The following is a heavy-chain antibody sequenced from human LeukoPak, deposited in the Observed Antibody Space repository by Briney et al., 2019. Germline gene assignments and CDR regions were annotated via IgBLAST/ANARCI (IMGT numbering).Heavy chain of an antibody. CDR1: GASFSSGDQY. CDR3: SRGLDSRKLGY. Sequence: SETLSLTCTVSGASFSSGDQYWNWIRQRPGEGLEWIGSIHPSGTLYNNPSLESRVTISIDTSKNQFSLNLNSVTAADTAVYFCSRGLDSRKLGYWGQGTLVTVSS. CDR2: IHPSGTL. V-gene: IGHV4-31*03. D-gene: IGHD3-22*01. J-gene: IGHJ4*02.